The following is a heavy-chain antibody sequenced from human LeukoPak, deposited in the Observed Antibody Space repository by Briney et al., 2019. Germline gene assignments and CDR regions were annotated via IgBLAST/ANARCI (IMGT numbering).Heavy chain of an antibody. V-gene: IGHV3-48*03. CDR2: ISDSGRTT. CDR1: GLTFSNFK. J-gene: IGHJ4*02. CDR3: ARLTVTTLHFDY. Sequence: GGSLRLSCAVSGLTFSNFKMNWVRQAPGKGLEWVSYISDSGRTTFYADSVKGRFTISRDNAKNSLYLQMNSLRAEDTAVYYCARLTVTTLHFDYWGQGTLVTVSS. D-gene: IGHD4-11*01.